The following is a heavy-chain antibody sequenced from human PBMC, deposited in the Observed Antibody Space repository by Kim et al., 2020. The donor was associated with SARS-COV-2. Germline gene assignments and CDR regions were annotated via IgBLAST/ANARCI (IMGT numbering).Heavy chain of an antibody. CDR3: ARGGGGYSSGGAFDI. J-gene: IGHJ3*02. D-gene: IGHD6-25*01. V-gene: IGHV6-1*01. Sequence: VSVKSRITINPDTAKNQFSLQLNSVTPEDTAVYYCARGGGGYSSGGAFDIWGQGTMVTVSS.